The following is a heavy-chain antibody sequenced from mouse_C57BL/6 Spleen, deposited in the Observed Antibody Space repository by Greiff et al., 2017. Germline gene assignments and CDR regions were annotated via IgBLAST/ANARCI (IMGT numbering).Heavy chain of an antibody. CDR2: ISNLAYSI. CDR1: GFTFSDYG. D-gene: IGHD2-5*01. Sequence: EVQGVESGGGLVQPGGSLKLSCAASGFTFSDYGMAWVRQAPRKGPEWVAFISNLAYSIYYADTVTGRFTISRENAKNTLYLEMSSLRSEDTAMYYCARQSYYSNYVWYFDVWGTGTTVTVSS. CDR3: ARQSYYSNYVWYFDV. V-gene: IGHV5-15*01. J-gene: IGHJ1*03.